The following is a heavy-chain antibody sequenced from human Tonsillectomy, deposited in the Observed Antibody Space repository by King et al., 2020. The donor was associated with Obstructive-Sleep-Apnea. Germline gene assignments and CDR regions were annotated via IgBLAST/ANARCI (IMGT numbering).Heavy chain of an antibody. CDR2: ISYDGSNK. D-gene: IGHD5-12*01. J-gene: IGHJ6*02. CDR3: AKDRDSGYVDYGMDV. Sequence: VQLVESGGGVVQPGRSLRLSCAASGFTFSDYGIHWVRQAPGKGLEWVAIISYDGSNKYYSDSAKGRFTITKNNSKNTLYLQMNSLRAEDTAVYYCAKDRDSGYVDYGMDVWGQGTTVTVSS. V-gene: IGHV3-30*18. CDR1: GFTFSDYG.